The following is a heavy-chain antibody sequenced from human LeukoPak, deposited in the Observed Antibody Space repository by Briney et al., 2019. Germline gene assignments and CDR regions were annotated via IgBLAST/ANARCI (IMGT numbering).Heavy chain of an antibody. D-gene: IGHD2-2*01. V-gene: IGHV4-4*07. CDR3: GRVRPGYQLTLDY. J-gene: IGHJ4*02. CDR1: GGSISSYY. Sequence: SETLSLTCTVSGGSISSYYWSWIRQPAGKGLEWIGRIYSSGSTNYNPSLKSRITMSVDTSKNQFSLKLSSLTAADTAGYYCGRVRPGYQLTLDYWGQGTLVTVPS. CDR2: IYSSGST.